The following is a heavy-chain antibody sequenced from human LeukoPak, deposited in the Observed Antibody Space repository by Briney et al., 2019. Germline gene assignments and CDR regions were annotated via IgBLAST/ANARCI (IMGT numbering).Heavy chain of an antibody. J-gene: IGHJ4*02. CDR3: ARLYVPNY. CDR1: GGSISSGSYY. D-gene: IGHD2-2*02. CDR2: IYTSGST. V-gene: IGHV4-61*02. Sequence: NPSETLSLTCTVSGGSISSGSYYWSWIRQPAGKGLEWIGRIYTSGSTNYNPSLKSRVTISVDTSKNQFSLKLSSVTAADTAVYYCARLYVPNYWGQGTLVTVSS.